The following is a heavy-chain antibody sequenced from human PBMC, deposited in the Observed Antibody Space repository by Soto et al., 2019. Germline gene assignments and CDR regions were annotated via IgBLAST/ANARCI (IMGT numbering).Heavy chain of an antibody. Sequence: QVQLVQSGAEVKNPGASVKLSCKASGYIFTNYYSHWVRQAPGQGLECMAIINPSGGSTNYAQKFQGRVTLARDTFTNTVYMELSSLRSEDTAIYYCARDLTSGDYWGQGTLVTVSS. J-gene: IGHJ4*02. V-gene: IGHV1-46*01. CDR3: ARDLTSGDY. CDR2: INPSGGST. D-gene: IGHD7-27*01. CDR1: GYIFTNYY.